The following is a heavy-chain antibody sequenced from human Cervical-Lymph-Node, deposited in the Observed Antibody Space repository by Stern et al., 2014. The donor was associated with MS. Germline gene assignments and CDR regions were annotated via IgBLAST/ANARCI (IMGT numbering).Heavy chain of an antibody. CDR3: ARELAAAGI. J-gene: IGHJ4*02. D-gene: IGHD6-13*01. CDR1: GFTFSSYA. V-gene: IGHV3-30*01. CDR2: ISYDGSNK. Sequence: QVQLVASGGGVVQPGRSLRLSCAASGFTFSSYAMHWVRQAPGKGLEWVAVISYDGSNKYYADSVKGRFTISRDNSKNTLYLQMNSLRAEDTAVYYCARELAAAGIWGQGTLVTVSP.